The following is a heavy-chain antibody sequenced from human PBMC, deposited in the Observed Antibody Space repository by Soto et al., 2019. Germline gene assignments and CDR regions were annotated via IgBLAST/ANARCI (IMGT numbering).Heavy chain of an antibody. CDR3: AKDPGGSSSWSLGY. CDR1: GVTFSSYG. CDR2: ISYDGSNK. D-gene: IGHD6-13*01. J-gene: IGHJ4*02. V-gene: IGHV3-30*18. Sequence: GGSLRLSCAASGVTFSSYGMHWVRQAPGKGLEWVAVISYDGSNKYYADSVKGRFTISRDNSKNTMYLQMNSLRAEDTAIYYCAKDPGGSSSWSLGYWGQGTLVTVSS.